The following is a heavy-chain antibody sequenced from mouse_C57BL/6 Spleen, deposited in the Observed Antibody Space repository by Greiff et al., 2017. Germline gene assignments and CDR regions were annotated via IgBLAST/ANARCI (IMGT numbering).Heavy chain of an antibody. Sequence: EVQGVESGGGLVQPGGSMQLSCAASGFTFSDAWMDWVRQSPEKGLEWVAEIRNKANNPATYYAESVKGRFTISRDDSKSSVYLQMNSVRAEETGIYYCTRRDGSSYPFDYWGQGTTLTVSS. D-gene: IGHD1-1*01. J-gene: IGHJ2*01. CDR3: TRRDGSSYPFDY. CDR2: IRNKANNPAT. V-gene: IGHV6-6*01. CDR1: GFTFSDAW.